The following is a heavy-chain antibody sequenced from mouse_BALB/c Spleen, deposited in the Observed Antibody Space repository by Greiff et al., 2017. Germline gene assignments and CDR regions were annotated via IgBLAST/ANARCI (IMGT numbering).Heavy chain of an antibody. CDR2: ISDGGSYT. Sequence: EVQVVESGGGLVKPGGSLKLSCAASGFTFSDYYMYWVRQTPEKRLEWVATISDGGSYTYYPDSVKGRFTISRDNAKNNLYLQMSSLKSEDTAMYYCAREGTGTLADWGQGTTLTVSS. J-gene: IGHJ2*01. CDR3: AREGTGTLAD. D-gene: IGHD4-1*01. V-gene: IGHV5-4*02. CDR1: GFTFSDYY.